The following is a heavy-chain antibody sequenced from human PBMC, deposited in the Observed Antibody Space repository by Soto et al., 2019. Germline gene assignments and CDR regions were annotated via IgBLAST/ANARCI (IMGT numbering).Heavy chain of an antibody. V-gene: IGHV4-59*01. CDR1: GGSISSYY. Sequence: QVQLQESGPGLVKPSETLSLTCTVSGGSISSYYWSWIRQPPGKGLEWIGYIYYSGSTNYNPSLKSRVTISVDTSKTQFSLKLSYVTAADTAVYYCARDLHDYGAPGFDYWGQGTLVTVSS. D-gene: IGHD4-17*01. J-gene: IGHJ4*02. CDR2: IYYSGST. CDR3: ARDLHDYGAPGFDY.